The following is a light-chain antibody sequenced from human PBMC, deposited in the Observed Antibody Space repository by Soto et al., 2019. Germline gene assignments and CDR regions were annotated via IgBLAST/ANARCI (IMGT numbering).Light chain of an antibody. CDR1: QLFSSN. CDR3: QQYNNWPRT. J-gene: IGKJ5*01. Sequence: EIVMMQSPATLSVSPGESVTLSCRASQLFSSNLAWYQHKPGQAPRLLIYGVSTRDTGVPDRFSGSASGTESTLTISSLQSEDFAVYYCQQYNNWPRTFGQGTRLEI. V-gene: IGKV3-15*01. CDR2: GVS.